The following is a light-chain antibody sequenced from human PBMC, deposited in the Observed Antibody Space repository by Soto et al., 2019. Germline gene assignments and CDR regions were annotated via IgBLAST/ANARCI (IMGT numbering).Light chain of an antibody. J-gene: IGKJ5*01. CDR2: AAS. CDR3: QQRHNWRDT. V-gene: IGKV1D-8*03. CDR1: QGISSY. Sequence: VIWVTQSPSLLSSSTGDRVTISCRASQGISSYLAWYQQKPGKAPKLLIYAASTLQSGVPSRFSGSGSGTEFTLTISSLEPEDFAVYYCQQRHNWRDTFGQGTRLEIK.